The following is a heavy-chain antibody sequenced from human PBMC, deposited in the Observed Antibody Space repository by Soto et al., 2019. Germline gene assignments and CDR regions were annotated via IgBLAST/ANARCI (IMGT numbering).Heavy chain of an antibody. CDR3: AKSQAPTSCLDY. CDR1: GFTFSSYG. V-gene: IGHV3-30*18. Sequence: QVQLVESGGGVVQPGRSLRLSCAASGFTFSSYGMHWVRQAPGKGLEWVAVISYDGSNKYYADSVKGRFTISRDNSKNTLYLQMNSLRAEDTAVYYCAKSQAPTSCLDYWGQGTLVTVSS. D-gene: IGHD2-2*01. CDR2: ISYDGSNK. J-gene: IGHJ4*02.